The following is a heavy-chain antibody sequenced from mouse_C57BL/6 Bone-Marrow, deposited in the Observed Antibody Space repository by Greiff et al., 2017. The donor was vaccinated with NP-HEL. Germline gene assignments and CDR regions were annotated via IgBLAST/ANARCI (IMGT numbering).Heavy chain of an antibody. Sequence: EVKLMESGGDLVKPGGSLKLSCAASGFTFSSYGMSWVRQTPDKRLEWVATISRGGSYTSYPDSLKGRFTISRDNAKNTLYLQMSSLKYEDTAIYYCARHYYSNYFDYWGQGTTLTVSS. CDR3: ARHYYSNYFDY. CDR2: ISRGGSYT. D-gene: IGHD2-5*01. J-gene: IGHJ2*01. CDR1: GFTFSSYG. V-gene: IGHV5-6*01.